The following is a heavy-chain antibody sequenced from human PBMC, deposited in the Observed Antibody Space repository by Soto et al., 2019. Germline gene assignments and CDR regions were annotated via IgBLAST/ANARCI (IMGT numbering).Heavy chain of an antibody. CDR3: AGLRGSSNC. CDR2: IYYSGST. J-gene: IGHJ4*02. Sequence: SDTLSLTCTVSGGSLSSGGYYWSWIRQYPGKGLEWIGFIYYSGSTYYNPSLKSRVTISVDTSKNQFSLNLTSVTAADTAVYYCAGLRGSSNCWGQGTLVTVPQ. V-gene: IGHV4-31*03. D-gene: IGHD4-17*01. CDR1: GGSLSSGGYY.